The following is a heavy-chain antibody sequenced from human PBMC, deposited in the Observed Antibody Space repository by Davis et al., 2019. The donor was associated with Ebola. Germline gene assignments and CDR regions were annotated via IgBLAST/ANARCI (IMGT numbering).Heavy chain of an antibody. V-gene: IGHV3-73*01. CDR1: AFTFSGSA. CDR2: IRSKANSYAT. J-gene: IGHJ6*02. CDR3: TGAGDYYYYGMDV. D-gene: IGHD6-19*01. Sequence: GSLRLSCAASAFTFSGSAMPWVRQTSEKGLEWVGRIRSKANSYATAYAASVKGRFTISRDDSKNTAYLQMNSLKTEDTAVYYCTGAGDYYYYGMDVWGQGTTVTVSS.